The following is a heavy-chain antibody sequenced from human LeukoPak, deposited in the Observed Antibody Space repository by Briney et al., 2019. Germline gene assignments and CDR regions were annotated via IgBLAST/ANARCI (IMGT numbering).Heavy chain of an antibody. V-gene: IGHV4-61*09. CDR2: IYISGRT. D-gene: IGHD5-24*01. J-gene: IGHJ3*02. Sequence: SSETLSLNCTVSGGSISRGSYFWSWIRQPAGRGVEWIGHIYISGRTNYNPSLKSRVTISLDTTKNQFSLKLSSVAAADTTVYYCARLPPAAISFDIWGQGTVVIAS. CDR3: ARLPPAAISFDI. CDR1: GGSISRGSYF.